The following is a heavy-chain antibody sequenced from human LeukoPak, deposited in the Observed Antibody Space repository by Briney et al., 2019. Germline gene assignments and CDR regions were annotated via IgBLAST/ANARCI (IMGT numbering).Heavy chain of an antibody. CDR1: GFTFSNYA. V-gene: IGHV3-30-3*01. D-gene: IGHD6-19*01. CDR3: ARLRIAVAAYFDY. CDR2: ISYDGSNK. J-gene: IGHJ4*02. Sequence: PGGSLRLSCAASGFTFSNYALHWVRQAPGKGLEWVAVISYDGSNKYYADSVKGRFTISRDNSRNTLYLQMNSLRAEDTAVYYCARLRIAVAAYFDYWGQGTLVTVSS.